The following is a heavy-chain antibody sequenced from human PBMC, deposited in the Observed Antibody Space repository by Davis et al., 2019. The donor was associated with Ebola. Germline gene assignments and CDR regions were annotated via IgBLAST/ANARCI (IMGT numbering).Heavy chain of an antibody. J-gene: IGHJ6*04. CDR3: ARNTAMVNHYYYGMDV. CDR1: GYTFAAHY. D-gene: IGHD5-18*01. Sequence: ASVKVSCKASGYTFAAHYIHWVRQAPGQGLEWMGRINPNFGGKIYAQKFQDRVTMTRDTSISTAYMELGRLRSDDTAVYYCARNTAMVNHYYYGMDVWGKGTTVTVSS. V-gene: IGHV1-2*06. CDR2: INPNFGGK.